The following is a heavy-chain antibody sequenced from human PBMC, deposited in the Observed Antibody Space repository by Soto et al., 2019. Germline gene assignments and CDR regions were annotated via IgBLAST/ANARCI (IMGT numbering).Heavy chain of an antibody. CDR3: ARGLGSSSSAFSVY. CDR2: ISANNGNT. CDR1: GYPFTNSD. V-gene: IGHV1-18*04. D-gene: IGHD6-6*01. Sequence: ASVKVSSKAPGYPFTNSDITWVRQAPGQGLEWMGWISANNGNTDYAQKLQGRVTMTTDTSTSTAYMELRNLRSDDTAVYYCARGLGSSSSAFSVYWGQGTLVTVSS. J-gene: IGHJ4*02.